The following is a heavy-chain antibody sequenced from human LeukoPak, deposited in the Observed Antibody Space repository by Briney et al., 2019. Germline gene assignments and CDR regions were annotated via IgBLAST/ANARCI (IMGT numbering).Heavy chain of an antibody. Sequence: SETLSLTCAVYGGSFSSYYWSWIRQPPGKGLEWIGEINHSGSTNYNPSLKSRVTISVDTSKNQFSLKLSSVTAADTAVYYCASVGVGIAALDYWGQGTLVTVSS. J-gene: IGHJ4*02. V-gene: IGHV4-34*01. CDR1: GGSFSSYY. CDR2: INHSGST. CDR3: ASVGVGIAALDY. D-gene: IGHD6-13*01.